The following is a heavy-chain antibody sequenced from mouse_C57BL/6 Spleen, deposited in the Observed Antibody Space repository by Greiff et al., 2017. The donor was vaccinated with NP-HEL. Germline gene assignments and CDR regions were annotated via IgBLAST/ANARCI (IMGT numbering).Heavy chain of an antibody. D-gene: IGHD1-1*01. V-gene: IGHV1-69*01. Sequence: QVQLQQPGAELVMPGASVKLSCKASGYTFTNYWMHWVKQRPGQGLEWIGEIDPSDSYTNYNQKFKGKSTLTVDKSSSKAYMQISSLTSEDSAVYYCARDYYGSSLYAMDYWGQGTSVTVSS. CDR1: GYTFTNYW. J-gene: IGHJ4*01. CDR3: ARDYYGSSLYAMDY. CDR2: IDPSDSYT.